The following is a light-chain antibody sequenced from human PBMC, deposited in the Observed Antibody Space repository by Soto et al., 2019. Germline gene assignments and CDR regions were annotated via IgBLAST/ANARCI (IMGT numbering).Light chain of an antibody. J-gene: IGLJ3*02. CDR1: SSDVGGYNF. Sequence: QSALTQTASVSGSPGQSITISCTGTSSDVGGYNFVSWYQQHPGKAPKLIIHEVTNRPSGVSTRFSGSKSGNTASLTISGLQAEDEAVYYCCSQSSSITWMFGGGTKVTVL. V-gene: IGLV2-14*03. CDR3: CSQSSSITWM. CDR2: EVT.